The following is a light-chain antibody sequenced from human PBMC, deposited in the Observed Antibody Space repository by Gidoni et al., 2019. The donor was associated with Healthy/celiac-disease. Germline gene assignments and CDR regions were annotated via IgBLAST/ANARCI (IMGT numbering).Light chain of an antibody. CDR2: KDS. J-gene: IGLJ2*01. V-gene: IGLV3-25*03. Sequence: SYELTQPPSVSVSPGQTASITCSGDALPKQYAYWYQQKPGQAPVLVIYKDSERPSGIPERFSGSSSGTTVTLTISGVQAEDEADYYCQSADSSGTFSFGGGTKLTVL. CDR1: ALPKQY. CDR3: QSADSSGTFS.